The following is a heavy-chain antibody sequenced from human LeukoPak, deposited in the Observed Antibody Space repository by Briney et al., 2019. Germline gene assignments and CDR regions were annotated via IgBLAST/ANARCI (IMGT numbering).Heavy chain of an antibody. CDR3: ARDGDSSGWYGGFDY. CDR2: IYYSGST. Sequence: SETLSLTCTVSGGSISSSSYYWGWIRQPPGKGLEWIGSIYYSGSTYYNPSLKSRVTISVDTSKNQFSLKLSSVTAADTAVYYCARDGDSSGWYGGFDYWGQGTLVTVSS. J-gene: IGHJ4*02. V-gene: IGHV4-39*02. CDR1: GGSISSSSYY. D-gene: IGHD6-19*01.